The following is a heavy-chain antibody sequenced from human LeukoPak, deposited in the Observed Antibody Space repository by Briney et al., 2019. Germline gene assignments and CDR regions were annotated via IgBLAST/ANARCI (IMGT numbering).Heavy chain of an antibody. D-gene: IGHD4-17*01. CDR2: ISGSSHYT. V-gene: IGHV3-11*06. CDR1: GFTFSDHY. CDR3: GRVTLYGESALDY. J-gene: IGHJ4*02. Sequence: GGSLRLSCAASGFTFSDHYMGWIRQAPGKGLEWVSYISGSSHYTKTADSVKGRFTISRDNAKNSLYLQMNSLRTEDTAVYYCGRVTLYGESALDYWGQGTLVTVSS.